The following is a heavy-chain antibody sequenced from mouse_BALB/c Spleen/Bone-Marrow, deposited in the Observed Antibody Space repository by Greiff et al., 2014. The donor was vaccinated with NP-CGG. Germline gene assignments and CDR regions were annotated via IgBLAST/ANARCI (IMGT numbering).Heavy chain of an antibody. CDR2: VYPGNNDT. D-gene: IGHD1-1*02. V-gene: IGHV1-5*01. Sequence: EVKLMESGAVLARPGASVRMSCKASGYTFTSFWMHWVKQRPGQGLEWIGAVYPGNNDTNYDQNFKGKAKLTAVTSSSTAYMEFSSLRKEDSAVYDCTRDCCGGRDWYFDVWGAGTTVTVSS. J-gene: IGHJ1*01. CDR1: GYTFTSFW. CDR3: TRDCCGGRDWYFDV.